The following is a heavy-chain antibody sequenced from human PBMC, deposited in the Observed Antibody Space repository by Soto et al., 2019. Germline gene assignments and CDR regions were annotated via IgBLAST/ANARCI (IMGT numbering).Heavy chain of an antibody. CDR3: ATGRGGYATPY. CDR2: MYYGGNT. J-gene: IGHJ4*02. D-gene: IGHD5-12*01. Sequence: QVQLEESGPGLVKPSETLSLACSVSGASVTTSYWNWIRQPPGKTLEWIAHMYYGGNTDYNPSLKGRVSFSVDTSKNQFSLNLTSLTAADTAVYYCATGRGGYATPYWGQGILVVVSS. CDR1: GASVTTSY. V-gene: IGHV4-59*02.